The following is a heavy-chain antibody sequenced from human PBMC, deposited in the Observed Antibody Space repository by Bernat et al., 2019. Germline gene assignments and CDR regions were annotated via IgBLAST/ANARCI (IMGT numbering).Heavy chain of an antibody. CDR3: ARGLSGYDRRATSDWYFDL. D-gene: IGHD3-22*01. V-gene: IGHV3-53*04. Sequence: EVQLVESGGGLVQPGGSLRLSCAASGFTVSSNYMSCVRQAPGKGLEWVSVIYSGGSTYYADSAKGRFTISRHNSKNTLYLQMNSLRAEDTAVYYCARGLSGYDRRATSDWYFDLWGRGTLVTVSS. CDR1: GFTVSSNY. J-gene: IGHJ2*01. CDR2: IYSGGST.